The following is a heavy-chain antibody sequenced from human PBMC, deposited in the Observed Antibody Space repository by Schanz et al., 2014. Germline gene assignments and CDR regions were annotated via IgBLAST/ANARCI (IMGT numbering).Heavy chain of an antibody. J-gene: IGHJ4*02. CDR1: GGTFSSFG. CDR2: MNPNSGNP. CDR3: ARGGYSSGWYDRDIAHFDY. V-gene: IGHV1-8*01. Sequence: VQLEQSGAEVKKPGSSVKVSCKASGGTFSSFGINWVRQAPGQGLEWLGWMNPNSGNPGFAQKFRGRVTMTADTSTSTAYMDLRSLRSDDTAVYYCARGGYSSGWYDRDIAHFDYWGQGTLVTVSS. D-gene: IGHD6-19*01.